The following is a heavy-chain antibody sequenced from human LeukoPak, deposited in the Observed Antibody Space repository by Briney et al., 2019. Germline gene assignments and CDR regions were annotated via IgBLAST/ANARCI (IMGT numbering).Heavy chain of an antibody. CDR3: ARGSWDD. CDR1: GFTFSSYS. V-gene: IGHV3-48*04. Sequence: PGGSLRLSCAASGFTFSSYSMNWVRQAPGKGLEWVAYISSSGSSTYYADSVKDRFTISRDNAKNSLYLQMNNLRAEDTAVYYCARGSWDDWGQGTLVTVSS. CDR2: ISSSGSST. J-gene: IGHJ4*02.